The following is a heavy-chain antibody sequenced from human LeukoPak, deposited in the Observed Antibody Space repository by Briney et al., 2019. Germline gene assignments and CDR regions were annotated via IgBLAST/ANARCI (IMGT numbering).Heavy chain of an antibody. Sequence: PSETLSLTCTVSGGSISSSSYYWGWIRQPPGKGLEWIGSIYYSGSTYYNPSLKSRVTVSVDTSKNQFSLKLSSVTAADTAVYYCARDLDMATFDYWGQGTLVTVSS. CDR2: IYYSGST. CDR1: GGSISSSSYY. D-gene: IGHD5-24*01. CDR3: ARDLDMATFDY. J-gene: IGHJ4*02. V-gene: IGHV4-39*07.